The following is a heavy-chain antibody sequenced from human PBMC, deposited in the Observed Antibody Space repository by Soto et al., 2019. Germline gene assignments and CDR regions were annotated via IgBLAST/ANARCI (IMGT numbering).Heavy chain of an antibody. CDR3: AKDLSYGDYLPSFDY. J-gene: IGHJ4*02. CDR2: ISYDGSNK. V-gene: IGHV3-30*18. D-gene: IGHD4-17*01. Sequence: QVQLVESGGGVVQPGRSLRLSCAASGFTFSSYGMHWVRQAPGKGLEWVAVISYDGSNKYYADSVKGRFTISRDNSKNTLYLQMNSLRAEDTAVYYCAKDLSYGDYLPSFDYWGQGTLVTVSS. CDR1: GFTFSSYG.